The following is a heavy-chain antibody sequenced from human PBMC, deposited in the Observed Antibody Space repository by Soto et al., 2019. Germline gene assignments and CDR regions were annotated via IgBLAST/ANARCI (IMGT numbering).Heavy chain of an antibody. CDR3: AGLYGRLDY. Sequence: EVQLVESGGGSVQPGGSLRLSCAASEVTFSSYWMHWVRQAPGKGLVWVSRINSDGRSTRYADSVKGRFTLYRDSAKNTLDLQMYCLRAEDTAIDYCAGLYGRLDYWGQGTLVTVSS. J-gene: IGHJ4*02. CDR2: INSDGRST. CDR1: EVTFSSYW. D-gene: IGHD2-8*02. V-gene: IGHV3-74*01.